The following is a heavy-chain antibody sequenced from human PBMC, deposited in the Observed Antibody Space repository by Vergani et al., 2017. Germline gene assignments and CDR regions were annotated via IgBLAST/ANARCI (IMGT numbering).Heavy chain of an antibody. CDR1: GFTFSSYG. V-gene: IGHV3-30*03. J-gene: IGHJ1*01. D-gene: IGHD1-1*01. CDR2: ISYDGSNK. Sequence: QVQLVESGGGVVQPGRSLRLSCAASGFTFSSYGMHWVRQAPGMGLEWVAVISYDGSNKYYADSVKGRFTISRDNSKSTLYLQMNSLRTEDTAVYYCATKSCGTPGCQIGYFREWGQGTLVTVSS. CDR3: ATKSCGTPGCQIGYFRE.